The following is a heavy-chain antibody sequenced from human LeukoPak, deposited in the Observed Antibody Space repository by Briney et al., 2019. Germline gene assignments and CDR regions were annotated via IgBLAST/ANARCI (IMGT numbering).Heavy chain of an antibody. CDR2: ISGSGGST. V-gene: IGHV3-23*01. CDR3: AKDSPSYYDFWSGYYYYYYGMGV. J-gene: IGHJ6*02. CDR1: GFTVSSNY. Sequence: GGSLRLSCAASGFTVSSNYMSWVRQAPGKGLEWVSAISGSGGSTYYADSVKGRFTISRDNSKNTLYLQMNSLRAEDTAVYYCAKDSPSYYDFWSGYYYYYYGMGVWGQGTTVTVSS. D-gene: IGHD3-3*01.